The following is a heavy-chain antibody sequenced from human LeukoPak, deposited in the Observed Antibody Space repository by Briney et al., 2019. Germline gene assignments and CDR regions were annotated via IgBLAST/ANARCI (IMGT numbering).Heavy chain of an antibody. CDR1: GFTFSSYG. CDR3: ARGAGYNYPYYFDY. D-gene: IGHD5-24*01. J-gene: IGHJ4*02. Sequence: GGSLRLSCAASGFTFSSYGMHWVRQAPGKGLEWVAVISYDGSNKYYADSVKGRITISRDNSKNTLYLQMNSLRAEDTAVYYCARGAGYNYPYYFDYWGQGTLVTVSS. CDR2: ISYDGSNK. V-gene: IGHV3-30*03.